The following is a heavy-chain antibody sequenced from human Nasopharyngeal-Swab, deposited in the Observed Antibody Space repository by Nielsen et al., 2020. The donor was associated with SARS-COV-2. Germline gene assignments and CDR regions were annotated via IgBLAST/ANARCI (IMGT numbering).Heavy chain of an antibody. Sequence: SETLSLTCTVSGGSISSYYWSWIRQFPGKGLEWIGYIYYSGSTNYKPSLKSRVTISVDTSKNQFSLKLNSVTAADTAVYYCARSSGGYSYGVPYYFDYWGQGTLVTVSS. D-gene: IGHD5-18*01. CDR2: IYYSGST. V-gene: IGHV4-59*13. J-gene: IGHJ4*02. CDR1: GGSISSYY. CDR3: ARSSGGYSYGVPYYFDY.